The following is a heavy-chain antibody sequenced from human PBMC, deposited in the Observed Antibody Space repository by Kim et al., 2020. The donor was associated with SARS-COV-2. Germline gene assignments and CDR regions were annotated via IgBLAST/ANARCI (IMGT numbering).Heavy chain of an antibody. J-gene: IGHJ6*02. CDR2: LSSDGSKR. V-gene: IGHV3-30*18. CDR1: GFTFSSYD. D-gene: IGHD1-1*01. Sequence: GGSLRLSCEASGFTFSSYDIHWVRQAPGKGLEWVAILSSDGSKRYSVDSVKGRFTISRDNSKNVVFMQMNSLRREDTAVYYCAKDVQPVGYYGMDLSGQGCTVTVS. CDR3: AKDVQPVGYYGMDL.